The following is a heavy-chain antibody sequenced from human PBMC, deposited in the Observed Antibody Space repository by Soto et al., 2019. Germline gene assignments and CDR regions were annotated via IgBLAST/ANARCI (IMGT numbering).Heavy chain of an antibody. J-gene: IGHJ6*02. D-gene: IGHD2-15*01. CDR1: GYTFTSYG. V-gene: IGHV1-18*01. CDR3: ARDTIVVGVASPDDYYYYGMDV. CDR2: ISAYNGNT. Sequence: ASVKVSCKASGYTFTSYGISWVRQAPGQGLEWMGWISAYNGNTNYAQKLQGRVTMTTDTSTSTAYMELRSLRSDDTAVYYCARDTIVVGVASPDDYYYYGMDVWGQGTTVTVSS.